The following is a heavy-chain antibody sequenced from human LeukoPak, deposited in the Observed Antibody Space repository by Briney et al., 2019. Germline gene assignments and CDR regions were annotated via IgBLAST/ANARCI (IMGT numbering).Heavy chain of an antibody. J-gene: IGHJ5*02. CDR3: ARYCSSTSCYPVGYNWFDP. V-gene: IGHV4-59*01. Sequence: PSETLSLTCTVSGGSISSYYWSWIRQPPGKGLEWIGYIYYSGSTNYNPSLKSRVTISVDTSKNQFSLKLSSVTAADTAVYYCARYCSSTSCYPVGYNWFDPWGQGTLVTVSS. CDR1: GGSISSYY. D-gene: IGHD2-2*01. CDR2: IYYSGST.